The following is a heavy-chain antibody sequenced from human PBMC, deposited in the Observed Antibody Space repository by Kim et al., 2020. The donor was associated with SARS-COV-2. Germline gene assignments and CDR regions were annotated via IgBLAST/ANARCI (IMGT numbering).Heavy chain of an antibody. CDR1: GFTFSDYA. D-gene: IGHD3-10*01. CDR2: IGGSGATT. Sequence: GGSLRLSCAASGFTFSDYAMSWVRRAPGKGLEWVSVIGGSGATTYYADSVKGRFTISRDNSNNTLYLQMNILRAEDTALYYCAKGGPSLVRFGAPYDYWGQGTLVTVSS. V-gene: IGHV3-23*01. CDR3: AKGGPSLVRFGAPYDY. J-gene: IGHJ4*02.